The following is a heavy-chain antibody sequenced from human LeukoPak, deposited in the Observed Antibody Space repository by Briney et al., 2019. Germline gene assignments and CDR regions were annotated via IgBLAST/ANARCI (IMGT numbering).Heavy chain of an antibody. CDR3: SRTAPVDFDY. CDR2: IRRRAYGAAA. V-gene: IGHV3-49*04. J-gene: IGHJ4*02. CDR1: GFAFYDVA. Sequence: GGCLRLSCTTSGFAFYDVAMSGVREPAGKGREWVGFIRRRAYGAAAEYAASVNSRFIIYRDDSKGIAYLPMNSLKTEDTAVYYCSRTAPVDFDYWGQGSRVIV.